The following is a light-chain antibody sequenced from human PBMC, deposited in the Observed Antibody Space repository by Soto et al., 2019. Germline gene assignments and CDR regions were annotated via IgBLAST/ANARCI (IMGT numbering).Light chain of an antibody. J-gene: IGLJ3*02. V-gene: IGLV1-47*01. CDR3: AAWDDSLSGRV. CDR2: SND. CDR1: SSNIGSNY. Sequence: QSVLTQPPSASGTPGQRVTISCSGSSSNIGSNYVYWYQQLPGTAPKLLIYSNDQRPSGVPDRFSGSKSGTSASLAISGLRSEDEADYYCAAWDDSLSGRVFGGGTKLTFL.